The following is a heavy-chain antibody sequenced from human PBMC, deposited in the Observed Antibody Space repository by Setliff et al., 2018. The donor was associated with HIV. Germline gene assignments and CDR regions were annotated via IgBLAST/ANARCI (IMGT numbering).Heavy chain of an antibody. CDR2: INHSGSN. V-gene: IGHV4-34*01. D-gene: IGHD7-27*01. CDR3: ARGWGHDGFDF. J-gene: IGHJ3*01. CDR1: GRSFSGYY. Sequence: KPSETLSLTCAVYGRSFSGYYWNWIRQSPGKGLEWIGEINHSGSNNYNPSLKSRVTMSIDTSKNQFSLNVSSVTAADTAVYYCARGWGHDGFDFWGQGTMVTVSS.